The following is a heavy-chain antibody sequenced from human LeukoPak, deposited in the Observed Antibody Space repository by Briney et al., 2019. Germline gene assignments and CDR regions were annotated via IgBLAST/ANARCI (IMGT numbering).Heavy chain of an antibody. D-gene: IGHD7-27*01. Sequence: GGSLRLSCVNTGSTFSSYSMNWVRQAPGKGLEWVSYISSSSSTTNYADSVKGRFTISRDNAKKSVYLQMNSLRAEDTAVYYCARDGEGDWGQGTLVTVSS. CDR2: ISSSSSTT. J-gene: IGHJ4*02. CDR3: ARDGEGD. CDR1: GSTFSSYS. V-gene: IGHV3-48*01.